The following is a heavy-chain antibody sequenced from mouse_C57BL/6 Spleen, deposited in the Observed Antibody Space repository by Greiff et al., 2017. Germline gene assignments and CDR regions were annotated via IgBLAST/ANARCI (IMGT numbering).Heavy chain of an antibody. V-gene: IGHV14-2*01. Sequence: VQLQQSGAELVKPGASVKLSCTASGFNIKDYYMHWVKQRTEQGLEWIGRIDPEDGATKYAPKFQGKATITADTSSNTAYLQRSSLTSEDTAVYYCARTAQATAWFAYWGQGTLVTVSA. CDR3: ARTAQATAWFAY. J-gene: IGHJ3*01. D-gene: IGHD3-2*02. CDR1: GFNIKDYY. CDR2: IDPEDGAT.